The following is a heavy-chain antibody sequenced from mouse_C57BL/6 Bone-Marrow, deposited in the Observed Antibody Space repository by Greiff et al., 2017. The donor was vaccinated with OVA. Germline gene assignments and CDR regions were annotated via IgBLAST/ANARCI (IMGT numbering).Heavy chain of an antibody. J-gene: IGHJ4*01. Sequence: SGAELVRPGASVTLSCKASGYTFTDYEMHWVKQTPVHGLEWIGAIDPETGGPAYKQKFKGKAILTADKSSSTAYMELRSLTSEDSAVYYCTRGYSNYYAMDYWGQGTSVIVSS. CDR1: GYTFTDYE. V-gene: IGHV1-15*01. CDR2: IDPETGGP. D-gene: IGHD2-5*01. CDR3: TRGYSNYYAMDY.